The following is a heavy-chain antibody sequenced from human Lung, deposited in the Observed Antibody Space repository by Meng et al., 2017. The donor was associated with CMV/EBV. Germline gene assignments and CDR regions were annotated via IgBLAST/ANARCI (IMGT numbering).Heavy chain of an antibody. CDR2: VSPLLGVA. J-gene: IGHJ3*02. V-gene: IGHV1-69*10. CDR1: GGIFSSSA. CDR3: ARIQGYCSRSSCSLLDGFDI. D-gene: IGHD2-15*01. Sequence: SXXVSXKTPGGIFSSSAISWVRQTPGQGLEWMGGVSPLLGVANYAQKFQGRVTITADTSTSTVYMDLRSLRSEDTAVYYCARIQGYCSRSSCSLLDGFDIWGQGTMVTVSS.